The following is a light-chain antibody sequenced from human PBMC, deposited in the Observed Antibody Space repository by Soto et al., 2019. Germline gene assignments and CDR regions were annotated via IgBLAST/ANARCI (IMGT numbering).Light chain of an antibody. CDR2: GAS. V-gene: IGKV3-20*01. CDR3: QQYGSSPRT. Sequence: EIVFTQSPGTLSLSPGERATLSCRASQSITNNYLAWYQQKPGQAPRLLIYGASSRATGIPDRFSGSGSGTDFTLTISRLEPEDFAVYYCQQYGSSPRTFGQGTKV. J-gene: IGKJ1*01. CDR1: QSITNNY.